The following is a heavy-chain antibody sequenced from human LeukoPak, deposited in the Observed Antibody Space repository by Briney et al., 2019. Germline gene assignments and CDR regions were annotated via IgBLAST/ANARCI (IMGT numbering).Heavy chain of an antibody. CDR1: GGSISSYY. V-gene: IGHV4-59*12. CDR2: IYYSGST. D-gene: IGHD1-7*01. CDR3: AREERVTGTPDAFDI. Sequence: SETLSLTCTVSGGSISSYYWSWIRQPPGKGLEWIGYIYYSGSTYYNPSLKSRVTISVDTSKNQFSLKLSSVTAADTAVYYCAREERVTGTPDAFDIWGQGTMVTVSS. J-gene: IGHJ3*02.